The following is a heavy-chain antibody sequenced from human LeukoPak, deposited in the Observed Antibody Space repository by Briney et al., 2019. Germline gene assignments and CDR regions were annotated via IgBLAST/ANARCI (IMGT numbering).Heavy chain of an antibody. CDR3: AKDPLPYDFWSGYWKDY. J-gene: IGHJ4*02. V-gene: IGHV3-23*01. Sequence: GGSLRLSCAASGFTFSSYAMSWVRQAPGKGLELGSAISGSGGSTYYADSVKGRFTISRDNSKNTLYLQMNSLRAEDTAVYYCAKDPLPYDFWSGYWKDYWGQGTLVTVSS. CDR2: ISGSGGST. D-gene: IGHD3-3*01. CDR1: GFTFSSYA.